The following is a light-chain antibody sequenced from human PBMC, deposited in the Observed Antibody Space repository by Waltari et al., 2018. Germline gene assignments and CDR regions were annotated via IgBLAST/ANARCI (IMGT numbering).Light chain of an antibody. CDR3: QQYGSSPLT. V-gene: IGKV3-20*01. Sequence: EIVLTQSPGTLPLSPGERATLSCRASQIVSSSYLAWYQQKPGQAPRLLIYGASSRATGIPDRFSGSGSGTDFTLTISRLEPEDFAVYYCQQYGSSPLTFGGGTKVEI. J-gene: IGKJ4*01. CDR2: GAS. CDR1: QIVSSSY.